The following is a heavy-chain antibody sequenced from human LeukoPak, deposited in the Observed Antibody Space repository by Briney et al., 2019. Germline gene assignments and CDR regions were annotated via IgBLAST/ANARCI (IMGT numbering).Heavy chain of an antibody. Sequence: SETLSLTCTVSGGSISSSSYYWGWIRQPPGKGLEWIGTIYYSGSTYYNPSLESRVTISEDTSKNQFSLKLSSVTAADTAVYYCARPAYGSGSYSGFDYWGQGTLVTVSS. CDR1: GGSISSSSYY. CDR3: ARPAYGSGSYSGFDY. V-gene: IGHV4-39*01. CDR2: IYYSGST. J-gene: IGHJ4*02. D-gene: IGHD3-10*01.